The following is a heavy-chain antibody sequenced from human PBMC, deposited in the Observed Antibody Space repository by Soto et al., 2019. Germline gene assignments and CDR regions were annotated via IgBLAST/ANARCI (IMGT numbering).Heavy chain of an antibody. CDR3: ARDGVSYYYYMDV. Sequence: GGSLRLSCAASGFTFSSYGMHWVRQAPGKGLEWVAVIWYDGSNKYYADSVKGRFTISRDNSKNTLYLQMNSLRAEDTAVYYCARDGVSYYYYMDVCGKGTTVPVSS. J-gene: IGHJ6*03. V-gene: IGHV3-33*01. CDR1: GFTFSSYG. CDR2: IWYDGSNK. D-gene: IGHD2-8*01.